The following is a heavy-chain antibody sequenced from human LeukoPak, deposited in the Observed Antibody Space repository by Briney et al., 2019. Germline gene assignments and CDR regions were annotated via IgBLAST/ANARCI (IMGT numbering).Heavy chain of an antibody. CDR1: GGSIMNGPHY. CDR3: ARWSYGDFDALDV. D-gene: IGHD4-17*01. CDR2: IDISGGT. Sequence: PSDTLSLTCTVSGGSIMNGPHYWHWIRQPAGKGLEWVGRIDISGGTYYNPSLKSRVTISIDKSKNQFSLDLSSVTAADTAVYYCARWSYGDFDALDVWGQGTMVPVSS. V-gene: IGHV4-61*02. J-gene: IGHJ3*01.